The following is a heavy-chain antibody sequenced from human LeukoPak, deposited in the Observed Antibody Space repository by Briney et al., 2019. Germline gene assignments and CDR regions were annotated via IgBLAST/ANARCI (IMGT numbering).Heavy chain of an antibody. CDR2: ISAYNGNT. CDR1: GYTFTSYG. V-gene: IGHV1-18*01. Sequence: ASVTVSCKASGYTFTSYGISWVRQAPGQGLEWMGWISAYNGNTNYAQKLQGRVTMTTDTSTSTAYMELRSLRSDDTAVYYCARDAGILTGYPFRYWGQGTLVTVSS. D-gene: IGHD3-9*01. CDR3: ARDAGILTGYPFRY. J-gene: IGHJ4*02.